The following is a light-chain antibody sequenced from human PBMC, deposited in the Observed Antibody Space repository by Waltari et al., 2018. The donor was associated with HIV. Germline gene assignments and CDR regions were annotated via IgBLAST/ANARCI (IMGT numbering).Light chain of an antibody. Sequence: SYELTQPPSVSVSPGQTARITCSGDALPKQYAYWYQQTPGQAPVLVIYKDRERPPGIPERFSGSSSGTTVTLTISGVQAEDEADYYCQSADTSGTHVVFGGGTKLTVL. J-gene: IGLJ2*01. CDR3: QSADTSGTHVV. V-gene: IGLV3-25*03. CDR2: KDR. CDR1: ALPKQY.